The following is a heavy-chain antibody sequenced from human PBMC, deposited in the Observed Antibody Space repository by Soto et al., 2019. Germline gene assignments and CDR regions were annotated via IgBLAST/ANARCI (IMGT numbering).Heavy chain of an antibody. CDR1: GFDFSRYE. Sequence: EAQLVESGGGMVQPGGSLRLSCAASGFDFSRYEMNWVRQAPGKGLEWVSYISRSSSNIYYADSVKGRFTISRDNAKNSLYLQMNSLRAEDTAVYYCGKCGEDYYYGMDVWGQGTTVRLL. D-gene: IGHD6-25*01. CDR2: ISRSSSNI. J-gene: IGHJ6*02. V-gene: IGHV3-48*03. CDR3: GKCGEDYYYGMDV.